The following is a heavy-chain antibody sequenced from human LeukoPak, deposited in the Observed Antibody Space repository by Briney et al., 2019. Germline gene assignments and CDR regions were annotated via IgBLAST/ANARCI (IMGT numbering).Heavy chain of an antibody. J-gene: IGHJ6*02. D-gene: IGHD2-2*01. Sequence: SETLSLTCAVYGGSFSGYYWSWIRQPPGKGLEWIGEINHSGSTNYNPSLKSRVTISVDTSKNQFSLKLSSVTAADTAVYYCARDKYCSSTSCYEGAYYYYGMDVWGQGTTATVSS. V-gene: IGHV4-34*01. CDR1: GGSFSGYY. CDR2: INHSGST. CDR3: ARDKYCSSTSCYEGAYYYYGMDV.